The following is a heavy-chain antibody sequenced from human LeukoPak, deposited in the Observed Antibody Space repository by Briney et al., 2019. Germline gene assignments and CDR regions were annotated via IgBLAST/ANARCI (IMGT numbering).Heavy chain of an antibody. CDR2: ITGNGDST. J-gene: IGHJ4*02. Sequence: GGSLRLSCSASGFTFSTYAMHWVRQAPRKGLEYLADITGNGDSTYYADSVKGRFTISRDNSKNTLYLQMSSLRVEDTAVYYCVKDLSSVGSGWYGGDYWGQGTLVTVSS. D-gene: IGHD6-19*01. V-gene: IGHV3-64D*09. CDR1: GFTFSTYA. CDR3: VKDLSSVGSGWYGGDY.